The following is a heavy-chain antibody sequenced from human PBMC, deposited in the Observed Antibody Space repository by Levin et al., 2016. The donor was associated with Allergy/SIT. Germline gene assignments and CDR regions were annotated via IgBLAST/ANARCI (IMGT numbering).Heavy chain of an antibody. V-gene: IGHV3-23*01. D-gene: IGHD1-14*01. CDR2: ISDSGDST. CDR3: AKDSDQVGIAVDY. Sequence: GESLKISCAASEFTFSSYAMSWVRQAPGKGLEWVSVISDSGDSTYYADSVKGRFTISRDNSKNTLYLQMNSLRAEDTAVYYCAKDSDQVGIAVDYWGQGTQVTVSS. CDR1: EFTFSSYA. J-gene: IGHJ4*02.